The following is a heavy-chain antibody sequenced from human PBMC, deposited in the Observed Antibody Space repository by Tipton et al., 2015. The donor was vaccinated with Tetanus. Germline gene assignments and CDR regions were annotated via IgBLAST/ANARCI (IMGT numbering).Heavy chain of an antibody. V-gene: IGHV4-30-2*01. CDR2: TYHTGGT. J-gene: IGHJ4*02. CDR1: GGSISSGGYS. D-gene: IGHD1-1*01. CDR3: ARAPYNSPGKYYFDY. Sequence: TLSLTCAVSGGSISSGGYSWTWIRQPPGKGLQRIGYTYHTGGTYYNPPLKSRVTISVDRSNNQFSLELTSVTAADTAIYYCARAPYNSPGKYYFDYWGQGILVTVSS.